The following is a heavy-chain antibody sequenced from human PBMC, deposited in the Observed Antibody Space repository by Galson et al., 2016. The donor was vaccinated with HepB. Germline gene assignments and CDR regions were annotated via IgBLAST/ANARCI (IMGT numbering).Heavy chain of an antibody. CDR3: ATSGGGYHFYYDY. CDR1: LFSFSTYT. D-gene: IGHD2-21*02. V-gene: IGHV3-21*01. J-gene: IGHJ4*02. Sequence: SLRLSCAASLFSFSTYTINWLRQAPGKGLEWVSSISGTSTYIYYSDSVRGRFTISRDNAKSSLYLLMSSLRAEDTAVYYCATSGGGYHFYYDYWGQGTLVTVSS. CDR2: ISGTSTYI.